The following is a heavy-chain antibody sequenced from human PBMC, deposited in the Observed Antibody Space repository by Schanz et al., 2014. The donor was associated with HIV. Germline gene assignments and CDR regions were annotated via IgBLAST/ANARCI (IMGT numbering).Heavy chain of an antibody. CDR2: MNQDGSRK. Sequence: EVQLVESGGGLVQPGGSLRLSCAASGFTFSSYWMTWVRQAPGKGLEMVANMNQDGSRKYYVDSVKGRFTISRDNAANSLFLQMNSLRVEDTAIYYCTRVITRWFGEARYAMDVWGQGTLVTVSS. CDR1: GFTFSSYW. J-gene: IGHJ4*02. D-gene: IGHD3-10*01. CDR3: TRVITRWFGEARYAMDV. V-gene: IGHV3-7*03.